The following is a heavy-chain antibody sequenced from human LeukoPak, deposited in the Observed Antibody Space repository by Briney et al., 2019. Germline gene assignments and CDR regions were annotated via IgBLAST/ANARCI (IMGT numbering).Heavy chain of an antibody. CDR3: ARSGEYSSGWPHFQYFDY. J-gene: IGHJ4*02. Sequence: ASVKVSCKASGYTFTSYGISWVRQAPGQGLEWMGWISAYNGNTNYAQKLQGRVTMTTDTSTSTAYMELRSLRSDDTAVYYCARSGEYSSGWPHFQYFDYWGQGTLVTVSS. CDR1: GYTFTSYG. V-gene: IGHV1-18*01. CDR2: ISAYNGNT. D-gene: IGHD6-19*01.